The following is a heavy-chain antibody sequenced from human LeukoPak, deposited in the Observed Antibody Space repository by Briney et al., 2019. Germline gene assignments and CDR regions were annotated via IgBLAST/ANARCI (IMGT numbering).Heavy chain of an antibody. J-gene: IGHJ3*02. Sequence: AGGSLRLSCAASGFTFSSYSMNWVRQAPGKGLEWVSSIGGGSTYTHYADSVKGRFTISRDNAKNSLYLQMNSLRAEDTALYYCAKLLRDAFDIWGQGTMVTVSS. CDR1: GFTFSSYS. V-gene: IGHV3-21*04. CDR3: AKLLRDAFDI. CDR2: IGGGSTYT. D-gene: IGHD2-15*01.